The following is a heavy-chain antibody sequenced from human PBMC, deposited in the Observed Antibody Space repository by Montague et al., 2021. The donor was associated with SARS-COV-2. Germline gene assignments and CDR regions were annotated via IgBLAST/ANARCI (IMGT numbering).Heavy chain of an antibody. V-gene: IGHV4-61*08. CDR1: GLSVTRGGDA. D-gene: IGHD4-17*01. Sequence: SETLSLTCTGPGLSVTRGGDAGSWSRRPHCKQLEWFWDVFYRGTTNYKPSLKSRVTRSVDTSKNQFSLKLSSVTAADKAVYYCARDRTADDYDAYGTAGYSSYYGMDVWGQGTTVTVPS. CDR3: ARDRTADDYDAYGTAGYSSYYGMDV. J-gene: IGHJ6*02. CDR2: VFYRGTT.